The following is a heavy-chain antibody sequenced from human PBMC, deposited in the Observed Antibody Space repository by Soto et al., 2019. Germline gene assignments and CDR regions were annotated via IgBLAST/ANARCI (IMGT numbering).Heavy chain of an antibody. V-gene: IGHV1-18*04. Sequence: ASVKVSCKASGYTFTGYYMHWVRQAPGQGLEWMGWINANNGDTNYAQKLQGRVTMTTDTSTSTAYMELRSLRSDDTAVYYCARDAGAAAGSKRDKFDYWGQGTLVTVSS. CDR2: INANNGDT. J-gene: IGHJ4*02. D-gene: IGHD6-13*01. CDR3: ARDAGAAAGSKRDKFDY. CDR1: GYTFTGYY.